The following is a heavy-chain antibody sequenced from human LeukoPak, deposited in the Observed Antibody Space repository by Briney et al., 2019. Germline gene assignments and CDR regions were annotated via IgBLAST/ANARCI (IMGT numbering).Heavy chain of an antibody. CDR1: GGSISSSSYY. Sequence: SETLSLTCTVSGGSISSSSYYWGWIRQPPGKGLEWIGSIYYSGSTYYNPSLKSRVTISVDTSKNQFSLKLSSVTAADTAVYYCGIAVAGREGNWFDPWGQGTLVTVSS. CDR3: GIAVAGREGNWFDP. D-gene: IGHD6-19*01. V-gene: IGHV4-39*07. CDR2: IYYSGST. J-gene: IGHJ5*02.